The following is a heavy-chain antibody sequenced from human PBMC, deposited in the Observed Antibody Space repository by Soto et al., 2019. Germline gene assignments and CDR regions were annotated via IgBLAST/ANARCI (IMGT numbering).Heavy chain of an antibody. J-gene: IGHJ4*02. V-gene: IGHV4-59*01. CDR2: IYYSGST. CDR1: GGSISSYY. Sequence: QVQLQESGPGLVKPSETLSLTCTVSGGSISSYYWSWIRQPPGKGLEWIGYIYYSGSTNYNPSLKSRVTISVDTYKNQFSLKLSSVTAADTAVYYCARSRGYSYGYLTDYWGQGTLVTVSS. CDR3: ARSRGYSYGYLTDY. D-gene: IGHD5-18*01.